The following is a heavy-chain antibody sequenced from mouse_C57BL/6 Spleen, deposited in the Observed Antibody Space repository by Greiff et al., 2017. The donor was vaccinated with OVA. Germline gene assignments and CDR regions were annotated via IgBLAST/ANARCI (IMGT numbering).Heavy chain of an antibody. V-gene: IGHV7-3*01. CDR1: GFTFTDYY. J-gene: IGHJ2*01. CDR3: ARSPTVVYFDY. D-gene: IGHD1-1*01. Sequence: EVQLQESGGGLVQPGGSLSLSCAASGFTFTDYYMSWVRQPPGKALEWLGFIRNKANGYTTEYSASVKGRFTISRDNSQSILYLQMNALRAEDSATYYCARSPTVVYFDYWGQGTTLTVSS. CDR2: IRNKANGYTT.